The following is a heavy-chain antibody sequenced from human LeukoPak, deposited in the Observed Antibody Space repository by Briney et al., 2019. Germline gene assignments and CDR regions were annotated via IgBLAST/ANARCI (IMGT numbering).Heavy chain of an antibody. CDR2: INAGNGNT. V-gene: IGHV1-3*03. CDR3: ARGHPIYGSGSPFDY. D-gene: IGHD3-10*01. Sequence: ASVKVSCKASGYTFTSYAMHWVRQAPGQRLEWMGWINAGNGNTKYSQEFQGRVTITRDTSASTAYMELSSLRSEDMAVYYCARGHPIYGSGSPFDYWGQGTLVTVSS. CDR1: GYTFTSYA. J-gene: IGHJ4*02.